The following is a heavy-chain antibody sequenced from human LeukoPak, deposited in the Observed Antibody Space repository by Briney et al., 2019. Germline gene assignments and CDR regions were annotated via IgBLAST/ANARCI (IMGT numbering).Heavy chain of an antibody. CDR2: INSDGSTT. J-gene: IGHJ4*02. CDR1: GFSFSGYW. V-gene: IGHV3-74*01. CDR3: ARGHRSAWYGTDY. Sequence: GGSLRLSCAASGFSFSGYWMHWVRQAPGKGRVWVSRINSDGSTTTYADSVKGRFTISRDNAKNTVYLQMNSLRAEDTAVYYCARGHRSAWYGTDYWGQGTLVTVSS. D-gene: IGHD6-19*01.